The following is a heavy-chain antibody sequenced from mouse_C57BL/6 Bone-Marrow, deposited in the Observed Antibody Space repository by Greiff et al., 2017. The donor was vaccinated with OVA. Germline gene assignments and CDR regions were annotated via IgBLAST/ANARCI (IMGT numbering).Heavy chain of an antibody. Sequence: VQVVESGPELVKPGASVKISCKASGYAFSSSWMNWVKQRPGKGLEWIGRIYPGDGDTNYNGKFKGKATLTADKSSSTAYMQLSSLTSEDSAVYFCARWGFAYWGQGTLVTVSA. CDR2: IYPGDGDT. V-gene: IGHV1-82*01. J-gene: IGHJ3*01. CDR1: GYAFSSSW. CDR3: ARWGFAY.